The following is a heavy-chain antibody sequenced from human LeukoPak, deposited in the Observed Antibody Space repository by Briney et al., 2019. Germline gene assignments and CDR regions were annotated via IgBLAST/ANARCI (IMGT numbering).Heavy chain of an antibody. CDR2: ISLTGRP. D-gene: IGHD1-26*01. Sequence: PSETLSLTCGVSGGSISTTNWWSWVRPPPGQGLEWIGEISLTGRPNYNPSLNGRVTMSLDATRNHLSLSLTSVTAADTAIFYCSRESGAFCPFGYWGQGTLVIVPP. V-gene: IGHV4/OR15-8*01. CDR3: SRESGAFCPFGY. CDR1: GGSISTTNW. J-gene: IGHJ4*02.